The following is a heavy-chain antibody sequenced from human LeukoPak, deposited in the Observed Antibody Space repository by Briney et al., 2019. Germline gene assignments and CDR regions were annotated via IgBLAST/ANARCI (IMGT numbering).Heavy chain of an antibody. J-gene: IGHJ1*01. CDR3: ARDLTYDSSGYYYP. V-gene: IGHV4-59*01. CDR2: IYYSGST. D-gene: IGHD3-22*01. CDR1: GGSISSYY. Sequence: SETLPLTCTVSGGSISSYYWSWIRQPPGKGLEWIGYIYYSGSTNYNPSLKSRVTISVDTSKNQFSLKLSYVTAADTAVYYCARDLTYDSSGYYYPWGQGTLVTVSS.